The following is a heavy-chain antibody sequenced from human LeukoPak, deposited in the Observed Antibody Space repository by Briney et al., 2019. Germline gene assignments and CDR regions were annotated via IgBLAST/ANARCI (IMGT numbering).Heavy chain of an antibody. V-gene: IGHV3-7*01. Sequence: GGSLRLSCAASGFTFSIYWMNWVRQAPGKGLEWVANIKEDGSEKNYVDSVKGRFTISRDNAKTSLYLQMNSLRAEDTAVYYCARAPGGSDYYFDNWGQGTLVTVFS. CDR1: GFTFSIYW. D-gene: IGHD5-12*01. CDR2: IKEDGSEK. J-gene: IGHJ4*02. CDR3: ARAPGGSDYYFDN.